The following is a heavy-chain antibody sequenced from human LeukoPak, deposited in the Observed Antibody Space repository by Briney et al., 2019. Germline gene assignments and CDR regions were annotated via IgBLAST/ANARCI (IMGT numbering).Heavy chain of an antibody. J-gene: IGHJ4*02. V-gene: IGHV3-9*01. D-gene: IGHD3-9*01. Sequence: GGSLRLSCAASGFTFDDYAMHWVRQAPGKGLEWVSGISWNGGSRGYADSVKGRFIISRDNAKNSLFLQMNSLRADDTALYYCAKDLYHDIPHSGFDYWGQGTPVTVSS. CDR2: ISWNGGSR. CDR3: AKDLYHDIPHSGFDY. CDR1: GFTFDDYA.